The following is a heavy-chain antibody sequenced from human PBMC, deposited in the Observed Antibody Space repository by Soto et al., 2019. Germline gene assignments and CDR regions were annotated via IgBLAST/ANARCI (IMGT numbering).Heavy chain of an antibody. V-gene: IGHV1-69*13. J-gene: IGHJ6*02. CDR3: AGALRYFDWLAQNYYYGMDG. CDR2: IIPIFGTA. D-gene: IGHD3-9*01. Sequence: AASVKVSCKASGGTFSSYAISWVRQAPGQGLEWMGGIIPIFGTANYAQKFQGRVTITADESTSTAYMELSSLRSEDTAVYYCAGALRYFDWLAQNYYYGMDGWGQGTTFTVSS. CDR1: GGTFSSYA.